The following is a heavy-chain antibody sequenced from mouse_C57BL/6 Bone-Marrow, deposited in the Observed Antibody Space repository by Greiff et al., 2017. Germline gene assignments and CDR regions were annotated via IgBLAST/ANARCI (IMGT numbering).Heavy chain of an antibody. J-gene: IGHJ2*01. CDR2: ISYDGSN. CDR1: DYSITSGYY. D-gene: IGHD1-1*01. Sequence: VQLKESGPGLVKPSQSLSLTCSVTDYSITSGYYWNWIRQFPGNKLEWMGYISYDGSNNYNPSLKNRISITRDTSKNQFFLKLNSVTTEDTATYYCAREWDDYYGFDYWGQGTTLTVSS. CDR3: AREWDDYYGFDY. V-gene: IGHV3-6*01.